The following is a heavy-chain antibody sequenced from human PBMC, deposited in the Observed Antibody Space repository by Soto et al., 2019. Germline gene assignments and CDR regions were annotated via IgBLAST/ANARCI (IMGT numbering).Heavy chain of an antibody. CDR3: ARMASFGREVHGILRYFDWLSLNWFDP. Sequence: SETLSLTCTVSGGSISSGGYYWSWIRQHPGKGLEWIGYIYYSGSTYYNPSLKSRVTISVDTSKNQFSLKLSSVTAADTAVYYCARMASFGREVHGILRYFDWLSLNWFDPWGQGTLVTVSS. D-gene: IGHD3-9*01. V-gene: IGHV4-31*03. J-gene: IGHJ5*02. CDR2: IYYSGST. CDR1: GGSISSGGYY.